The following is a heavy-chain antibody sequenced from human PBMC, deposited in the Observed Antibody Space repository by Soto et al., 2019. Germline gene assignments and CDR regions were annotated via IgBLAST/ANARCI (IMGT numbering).Heavy chain of an antibody. CDR2: IVVGSGNT. CDR1: GLTFTGSA. Sequence: ASVKVACKASGLTFTGSAVEWVRQARGQRLEWIGWIVVGSGNTNYAQKFQERVTITRDMSTSTAYMELSSLRSEDTAVYYCAAILGVATDYYYGMDVWGQGTTVTVSS. J-gene: IGHJ6*02. D-gene: IGHD5-12*01. CDR3: AAILGVATDYYYGMDV. V-gene: IGHV1-58*01.